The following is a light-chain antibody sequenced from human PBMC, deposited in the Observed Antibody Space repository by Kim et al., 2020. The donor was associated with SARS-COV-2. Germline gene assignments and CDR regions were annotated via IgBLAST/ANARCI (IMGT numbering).Light chain of an antibody. J-gene: IGKJ2*01. CDR3: QQYGTLPYT. Sequence: LSPSELAPLSCVASQSVSSSYLAWSQQKPGQAPSLLIYATSIRATGIPDMFSGAGSGTYFTLTISRLEPEDFAVYYCQQYGTLPYTFCQGTKLDI. CDR1: QSVSSSY. V-gene: IGKV3-20*01. CDR2: ATS.